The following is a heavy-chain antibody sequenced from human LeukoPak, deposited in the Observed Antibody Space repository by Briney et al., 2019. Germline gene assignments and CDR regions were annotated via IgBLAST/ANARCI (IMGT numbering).Heavy chain of an antibody. CDR3: AKGSGVWGSYRGIDY. Sequence: GSLRPSCAASGFHFSSYGMHWVRQAPGKGLEGVAVIWYDGSNKYYADSVKGRFTISRDNSKNTLYLQMNSLRAEDTAVYYCAKGSGVWGSYRGIDYWGQGTLVTVSS. D-gene: IGHD3-16*02. CDR1: GFHFSSYG. CDR2: IWYDGSNK. V-gene: IGHV3-33*06. J-gene: IGHJ4*02.